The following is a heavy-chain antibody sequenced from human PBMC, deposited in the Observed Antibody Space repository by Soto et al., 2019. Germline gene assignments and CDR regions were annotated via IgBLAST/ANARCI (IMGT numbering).Heavy chain of an antibody. D-gene: IGHD4-17*01. J-gene: IGHJ6*03. V-gene: IGHV4-59*01. CDR1: GGSISSYY. Sequence: PSETLSLTCTVSGGSISSYYWSWIRQPPGKGLEWIGYIYYSGSTNYNPSLKSRVTISVDTSKNQFSLKLSSVTAADTAVYYCARTTVDIYYYYYMDVWGKGTKVTVSS. CDR3: ARTTVDIYYYYYMDV. CDR2: IYYSGST.